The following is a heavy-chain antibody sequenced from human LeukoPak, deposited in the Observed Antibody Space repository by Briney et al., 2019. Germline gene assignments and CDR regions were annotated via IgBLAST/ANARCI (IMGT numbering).Heavy chain of an antibody. Sequence: PSETLSLTCTVSGDSISSRSYYWDWIRQPPGGGLEWMGSIFYRGSTYYNPSLKSRVTISIDTSKNQFSLKLSSVTAADTAVYYCARQGWYGGYVGYWGQGTLVTVSS. J-gene: IGHJ4*02. CDR1: GDSISSRSYY. D-gene: IGHD1-26*01. CDR2: IFYRGST. CDR3: ARQGWYGGYVGY. V-gene: IGHV4-39*01.